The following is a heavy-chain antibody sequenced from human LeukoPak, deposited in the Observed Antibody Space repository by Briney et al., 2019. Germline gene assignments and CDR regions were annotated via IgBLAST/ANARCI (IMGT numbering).Heavy chain of an antibody. CDR3: ARASSSWSTYYYYYMDV. J-gene: IGHJ6*03. D-gene: IGHD6-13*01. Sequence: SQTLSLTCTVSGGSISSGSYYWSWIRQPAGKGLEWIGRIYTSGGTNYNPSLKSRFTISVDTSKNQFSLKLSSVTAADTAVYYCARASSSWSTYYYYYMDVWGKGTTVTISS. CDR2: IYTSGGT. V-gene: IGHV4-61*02. CDR1: GGSISSGSYY.